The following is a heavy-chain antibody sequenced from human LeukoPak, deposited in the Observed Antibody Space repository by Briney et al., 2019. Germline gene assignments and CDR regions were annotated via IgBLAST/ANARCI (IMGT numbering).Heavy chain of an antibody. V-gene: IGHV4-31*03. CDR2: IYYSGST. D-gene: IGHD2-2*01. CDR1: GGSISSGGYY. CDR3: ARGYCSSTSCYLADY. Sequence: PSQTLSLTCTVSGGSISSGGYYWSWIRQHPGKGLEWIGYIYYSGSTYYNPSLKSRVTIPVDTSKNQFSLKLSSVTAADTAVYYCARGYCSSTSCYLADYWGQGTLVTVSS. J-gene: IGHJ4*02.